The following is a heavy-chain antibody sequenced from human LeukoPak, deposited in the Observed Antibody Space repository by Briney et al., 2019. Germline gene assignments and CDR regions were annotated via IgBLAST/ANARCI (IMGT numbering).Heavy chain of an antibody. J-gene: IGHJ4*02. D-gene: IGHD6-19*01. CDR2: ISGSGGST. CDR3: ARGHSGWYDY. Sequence: PGGSLRLSCAASGFTFISYSMNWVRQAPGKGLEWVSAISGSGGSTYYADSVKGRFTISRDNSKNTLYLQMNSLRAEDTAVYYCARGHSGWYDYWGQGTLVTVSS. CDR1: GFTFISYS. V-gene: IGHV3-23*01.